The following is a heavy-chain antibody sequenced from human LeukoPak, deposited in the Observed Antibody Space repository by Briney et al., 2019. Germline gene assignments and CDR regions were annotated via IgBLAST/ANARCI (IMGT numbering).Heavy chain of an antibody. D-gene: IGHD6-13*01. CDR1: GFTFSSYW. Sequence: PGGSLRLSCAASGFTFSSYWMHWVRQAPGKGLVWVSRINSDGRSTSYADSVKGRFTISRDNAKNTLYLQMNSLRAEDTAVYYCAREKAAAADLFDYWGQGTLVTVSS. V-gene: IGHV3-74*01. CDR3: AREKAAAADLFDY. CDR2: INSDGRST. J-gene: IGHJ4*02.